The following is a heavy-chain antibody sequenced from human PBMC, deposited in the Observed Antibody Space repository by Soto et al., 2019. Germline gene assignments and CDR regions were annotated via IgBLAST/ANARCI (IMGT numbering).Heavy chain of an antibody. CDR2: IYDSVKT. Sequence: PSDTLSLTCTVSGGSISRHYWTWIWIRQLPGRGLEWVGDIYDSVKTTYKPSLKSRVTRSVDTSKNQFSRQLSSVTAADTAVYYCARDRRDYITGTLRVFYYGMDVWGQGTTVTVSS. CDR3: ARDRRDYITGTLRVFYYGMDV. V-gene: IGHV4-59*11. CDR1: GGSISRHY. J-gene: IGHJ6*02. D-gene: IGHD1-7*01.